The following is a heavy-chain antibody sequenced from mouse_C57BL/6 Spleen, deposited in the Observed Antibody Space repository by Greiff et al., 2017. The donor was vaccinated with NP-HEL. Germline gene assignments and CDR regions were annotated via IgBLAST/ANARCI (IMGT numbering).Heavy chain of an antibody. CDR1: GYTFTDYE. CDR3: TRSDYDYDFDY. J-gene: IGHJ2*01. D-gene: IGHD2-4*01. V-gene: IGHV1-15*01. CDR2: IDPETGGT. Sequence: VQVVESGAELVRPGASVTLSCKASGYTFTDYEMHWVKQTPVHGLEWIGAIDPETGGTAYNQKFKGKAILTADKSSSTAYMELRSLTSEDSAVYYCTRSDYDYDFDYWGQGTTLTVSS.